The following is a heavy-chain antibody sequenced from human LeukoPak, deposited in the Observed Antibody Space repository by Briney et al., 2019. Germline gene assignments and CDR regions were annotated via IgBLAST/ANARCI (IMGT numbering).Heavy chain of an antibody. CDR3: ARLTPSDSSSWYWYFGL. CDR1: GGSISSSSYY. V-gene: IGHV4-39*01. CDR2: IYYSGST. D-gene: IGHD6-13*01. J-gene: IGHJ2*01. Sequence: SETLSLTCTVSGGSISSSSYYCGWIRQPPGKGLEWIGSIYYSGSTYYNPSLKSRVTISVDTSKNQFSLKLNTVTAADTAVYYCARLTPSDSSSWYWYFGLWGRGTLVTVSS.